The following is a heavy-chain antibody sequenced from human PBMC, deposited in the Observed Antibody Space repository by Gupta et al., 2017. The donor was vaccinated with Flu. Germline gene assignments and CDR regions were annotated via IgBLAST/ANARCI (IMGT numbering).Heavy chain of an antibody. D-gene: IGHD6-25*01. CDR3: ARDTGGCPADD. J-gene: IGHJ4*02. V-gene: IGHV4-39*02. CDR2: MSHSGST. Sequence: RSSSGFGGGWIRQPPGKGLEWIGRMSHSGSTYYNPSRKSQVSISADTSKNQCFLRLRTVTAADTAGYYCARDTGGCPADDWGQGTLVTVSS. CDR1: RSSSGFG.